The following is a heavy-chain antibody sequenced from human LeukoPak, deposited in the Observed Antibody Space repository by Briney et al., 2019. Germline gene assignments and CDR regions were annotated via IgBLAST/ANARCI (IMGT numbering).Heavy chain of an antibody. CDR3: ARGGSYGDYFDY. CDR1: GGSISSYY. J-gene: IGHJ4*02. Sequence: SETLSLTCTVSGGSISSYYWSWIRQPPGKGLEWIGYIYYSGSTNYNPSLKSRVTISVDTSKNQFSLELSSVTAADTAVYYCARGGSYGDYFDYWGQGTLVTVSS. CDR2: IYYSGST. V-gene: IGHV4-59*08. D-gene: IGHD5-18*01.